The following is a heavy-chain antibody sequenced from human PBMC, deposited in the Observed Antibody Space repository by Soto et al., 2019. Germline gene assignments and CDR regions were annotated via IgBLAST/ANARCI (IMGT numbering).Heavy chain of an antibody. V-gene: IGHV3-23*01. CDR1: GFTFSSYA. J-gene: IGHJ4*02. CDR3: AKPPHFLECLLLKGDGSRGKPLGLDD. Sequence: GGSLRLSCAASGFTFSSYAMSWVRQAPGKGLEWVSAISGSGGSTYYADSVKGRFTISRDNSKNTLYLQMNSLRAEDTAVYYCAKPPHFLECLLLKGDGSRGKPLGLDDWGQGTLVTVPS. CDR2: ISGSGGST. D-gene: IGHD3-3*01.